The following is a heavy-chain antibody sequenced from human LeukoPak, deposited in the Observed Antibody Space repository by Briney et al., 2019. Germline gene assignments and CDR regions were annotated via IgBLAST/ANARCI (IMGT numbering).Heavy chain of an antibody. D-gene: IGHD5-24*01. Sequence: ASVKVSCKASGYTFTNYGISWVRQAPGQGLEWMGWISAYNANTNYAQKLQGRVTMTTDTSTSTAYMELRSLRSDDTAVYYCARDGIQEMATIFFDYWGQGTLVTVSS. CDR3: ARDGIQEMATIFFDY. CDR1: GYTFTNYG. V-gene: IGHV1-18*01. CDR2: ISAYNANT. J-gene: IGHJ4*02.